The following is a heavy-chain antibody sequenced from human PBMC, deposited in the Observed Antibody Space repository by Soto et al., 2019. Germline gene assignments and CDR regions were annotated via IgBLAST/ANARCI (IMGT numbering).Heavy chain of an antibody. V-gene: IGHV3-23*01. CDR2: ISGSGGNT. CDR3: ARKLGDSYIYFDL. D-gene: IGHD2-21*02. CDR1: GFTFSTYA. J-gene: IGHJ2*01. Sequence: EVQLLESGGGLVQPGGSLRLSCVASGFTFSTYAMTWGRQAPGKGLEWVSTISGSGGNTYYADSVKGRFTISRDNSKNTLFLQMNSLSAEDTAVFYCARKLGDSYIYFDLWGRGTLVTVSS.